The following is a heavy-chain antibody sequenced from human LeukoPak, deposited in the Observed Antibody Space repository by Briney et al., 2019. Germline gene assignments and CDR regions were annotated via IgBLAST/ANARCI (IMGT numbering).Heavy chain of an antibody. CDR1: RFTFTSYA. CDR3: AKFTGTSAHLEKWLRFGDNWFDP. D-gene: IGHD5-12*01. V-gene: IGHV3-23*01. J-gene: IGHJ5*02. CDR2: ISGSGGSA. Sequence: GGSLRLSCAASRFTFTSYAMSWVRQAPGKGLEWVSGISGSGGSAYYADSVKCRFTISRDNSRSTVYLQMINLRDEDTAIYYCAKFTGTSAHLEKWLRFGDNWFDPWGQGTLVTVSS.